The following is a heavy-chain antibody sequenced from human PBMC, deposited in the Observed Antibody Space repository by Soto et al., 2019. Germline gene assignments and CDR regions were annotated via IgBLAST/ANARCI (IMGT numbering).Heavy chain of an antibody. J-gene: IGHJ3*02. CDR2: MNPNSGNT. CDR3: VRGLLWFGDPRGAFDI. CDR1: GYTFTSYD. Sequence: GASVKVSCKASGYTFTSYDINWVRQATGQGLEWMGWMNPNSGNTGYAQKFQGRVTMTRNTSISTAYMELSSLRSEDTAVYYCVRGLLWFGDPRGAFDIWGQGTMVTVSS. V-gene: IGHV1-8*01. D-gene: IGHD3-10*01.